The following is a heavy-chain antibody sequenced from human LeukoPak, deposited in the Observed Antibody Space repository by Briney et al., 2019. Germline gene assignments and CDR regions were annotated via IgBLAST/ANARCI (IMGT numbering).Heavy chain of an antibody. Sequence: GGSLRLSCAASGFTFSSYGMHWVRQAPDKGLEWVAVISYDGSNKYYADSVKGRFTISRDNSKNTLYLQMNSLRAEDTAVYYCAKDLGDYGDYEFDYWGQGTLVTVSS. V-gene: IGHV3-30*18. J-gene: IGHJ4*02. CDR2: ISYDGSNK. D-gene: IGHD4-17*01. CDR3: AKDLGDYGDYEFDY. CDR1: GFTFSSYG.